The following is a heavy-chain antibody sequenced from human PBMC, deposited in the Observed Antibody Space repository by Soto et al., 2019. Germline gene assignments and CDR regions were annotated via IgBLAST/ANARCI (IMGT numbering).Heavy chain of an antibody. J-gene: IGHJ6*02. D-gene: IGHD3-3*01. CDR2: IDPSDSYT. CDR1: GYSFTSYW. Sequence: EVQLVQSGAEVKKPGESLRISCKGSGYSFTSYWISWVRQMPGKGLEWMGRIDPSDSYTNYSPSFQGHVTISADKSISTAYLQWSSLKASDTAMYYCARALGGFWSGYSPDYGMDVWGQGTTVTVSS. CDR3: ARALGGFWSGYSPDYGMDV. V-gene: IGHV5-10-1*03.